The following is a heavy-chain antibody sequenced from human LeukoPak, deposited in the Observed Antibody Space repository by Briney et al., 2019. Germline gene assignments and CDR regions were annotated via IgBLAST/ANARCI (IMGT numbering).Heavy chain of an antibody. CDR1: GFTFSSYG. V-gene: IGHV3-64D*09. Sequence: PGGSLRLSCSASGFTFSSYGMHWVRQAPRKGLEYVSAISGSGRSTYYADSVKGRFTISSDNSKNTLYLQMSSLRAEDTAVYYCVKVVNYDSSVYYYVEWGQGTMVTVSS. CDR2: ISGSGRST. J-gene: IGHJ3*01. D-gene: IGHD3-22*01. CDR3: VKVVNYDSSVYYYVE.